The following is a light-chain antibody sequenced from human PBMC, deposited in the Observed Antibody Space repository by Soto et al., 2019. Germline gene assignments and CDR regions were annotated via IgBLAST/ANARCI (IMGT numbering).Light chain of an antibody. CDR1: QSVSSSY. Sequence: EIVLTQSPGTLSLSPGQRATLSCRASQSVSSSYLAWYQQKPGQAPRLLIYGASSRATGIPDRFSGSGSGTDFTLTISRLEPEDSAVYYCQQYGSSDRTFGQGTKVEIQ. CDR2: GAS. J-gene: IGKJ1*01. CDR3: QQYGSSDRT. V-gene: IGKV3-20*01.